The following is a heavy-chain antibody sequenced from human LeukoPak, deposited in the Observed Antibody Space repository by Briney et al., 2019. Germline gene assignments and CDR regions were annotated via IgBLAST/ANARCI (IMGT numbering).Heavy chain of an antibody. CDR1: GFTFSDEY. CDR3: ARSRGAGPGAYFDY. Sequence: PGGSLRLSCAASGFTFSDEYTSWIRQAPGKGLEWVSYISNSGSYTNYADSVKGRFTISRDSAKNSLYLQMNSLRAEDTAVYYCARSRGAGPGAYFDYWGQGTLITVSS. J-gene: IGHJ4*02. CDR2: ISNSGSYT. D-gene: IGHD6-19*01. V-gene: IGHV3-11*03.